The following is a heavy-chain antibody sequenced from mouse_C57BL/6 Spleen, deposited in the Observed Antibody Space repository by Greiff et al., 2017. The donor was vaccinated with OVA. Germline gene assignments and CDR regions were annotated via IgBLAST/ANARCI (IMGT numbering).Heavy chain of an antibody. CDR2: ISSGGSYT. V-gene: IGHV5-6*01. CDR1: GFTFSSYG. J-gene: IGHJ2*01. CDR3: ARQTVHFDY. D-gene: IGHD1-1*01. Sequence: EVHLVESGGDLVKPGGSLKLSCAASGFTFSSYGMSWVRQTPDKRLEWVATISSGGSYTYYPDSVKGRFTISRDNAKNTLYLQMSSLKSEDTAMYYCARQTVHFDYWGQGTTLTVSS.